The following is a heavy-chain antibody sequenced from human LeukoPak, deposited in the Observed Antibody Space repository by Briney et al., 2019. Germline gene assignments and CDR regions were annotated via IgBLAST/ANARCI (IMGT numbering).Heavy chain of an antibody. CDR3: ARLSASPSAVIAAAGHFDY. V-gene: IGHV4-39*01. J-gene: IGHJ4*02. D-gene: IGHD6-13*01. Sequence: TETLSLTCTVSGGSISSSSYYWGWIRQPPGKGLEWIGSIYYSGSTYYNPSLKSRVTISVDTSKNQFSLKLSSVTAADTAVYYCARLSASPSAVIAAAGHFDYWGQGTLVTVSS. CDR1: GGSISSSSYY. CDR2: IYYSGST.